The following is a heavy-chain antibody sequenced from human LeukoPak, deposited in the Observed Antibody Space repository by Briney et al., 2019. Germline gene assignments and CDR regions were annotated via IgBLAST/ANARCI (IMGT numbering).Heavy chain of an antibody. Sequence: SETLSLTCTVSGGSIRSSTDFWGWIRQPPGKELEWIGSVYYSGSTYYNPSLKSRVTISVDTSQNQFSVRLSSVTAADTAVYYCARGPQEDYYYYYYMDVWGKGTTVTVSS. J-gene: IGHJ6*03. CDR3: ARGPQEDYYYYYYMDV. CDR1: GGSIRSSTDF. CDR2: VYYSGST. V-gene: IGHV4-39*07.